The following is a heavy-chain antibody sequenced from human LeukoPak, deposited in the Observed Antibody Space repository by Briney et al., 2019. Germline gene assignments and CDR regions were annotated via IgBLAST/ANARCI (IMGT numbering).Heavy chain of an antibody. CDR1: NDSISSYC. CDR3: ATSYDGKAAPYDL. Sequence: SETLSLTCTVSNDSISSYCCSWVRQPPGKGLEWIGFMCPSARTDYNPSLKSRVTMSVDTSKNQPPMELRFLAAADTAGYYCATSYDGKAAPYDLWGHGTLVTVSS. J-gene: IGHJ5*02. V-gene: IGHV4-4*08. D-gene: IGHD4-23*01. CDR2: MCPSART.